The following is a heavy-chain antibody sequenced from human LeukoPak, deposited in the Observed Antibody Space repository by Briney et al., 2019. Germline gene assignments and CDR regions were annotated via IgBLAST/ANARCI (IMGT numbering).Heavy chain of an antibody. CDR1: GFTFSSYC. Sequence: GGSLRLSCVVSGFTFSSYCMTWVRQAPGKGLEWVSNIKDDGSEKYSVDSVKGRFTISRDNAKNSLYLQMSSLRAEDTAVYYCARARIDYWGQGTLVTVSS. J-gene: IGHJ4*02. V-gene: IGHV3-7*04. D-gene: IGHD1-14*01. CDR3: ARARIDY. CDR2: IKDDGSEK.